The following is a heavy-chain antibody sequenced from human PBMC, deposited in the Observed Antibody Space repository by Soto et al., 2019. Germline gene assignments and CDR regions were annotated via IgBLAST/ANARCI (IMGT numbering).Heavy chain of an antibody. J-gene: IGHJ3*02. CDR2: IKQDGSEK. Sequence: GGSLRLSCAASGFTFSSYWMSWVRQAPGKGLEWVANIKQDGSEKYYVDSVKGRFTISRDNAKNSLYLQMNSLRAEDTAVYYCARERKDGYFDWLLYGPVSLVLGPDAFDIWGQGTMVTVSS. D-gene: IGHD3-9*01. CDR3: ARERKDGYFDWLLYGPVSLVLGPDAFDI. V-gene: IGHV3-7*01. CDR1: GFTFSSYW.